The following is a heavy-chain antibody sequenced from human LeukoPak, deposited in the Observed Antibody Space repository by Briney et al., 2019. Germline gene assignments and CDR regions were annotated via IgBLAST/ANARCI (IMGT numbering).Heavy chain of an antibody. Sequence: PGGSLRLSCAASGFTFDDYAMHWVRQAPGKGLEWVSGISWNSGSIGYADSVKGRFTISRDNAKNSLYLQMNSLRAEDTALYYCAKDILENYDSSGRLDYWGQGTLVTVSS. V-gene: IGHV3-9*01. J-gene: IGHJ4*02. D-gene: IGHD3-22*01. CDR3: AKDILENYDSSGRLDY. CDR1: GFTFDDYA. CDR2: ISWNSGSI.